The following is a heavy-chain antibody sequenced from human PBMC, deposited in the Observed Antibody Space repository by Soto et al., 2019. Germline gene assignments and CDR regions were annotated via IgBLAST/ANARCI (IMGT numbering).Heavy chain of an antibody. D-gene: IGHD1-26*01. V-gene: IGHV3-30*18. CDR2: ISFDGSKK. CDR3: AKGGSSHDAFDI. J-gene: IGHJ3*02. CDR1: GFTFRSYG. Sequence: QVQLVESGGGVVQPGRSLRLSCAASGFTFRSYGMHWVRQAPGKGLEWVAVISFDGSKKIYADSVKGRFTISRDNSKNTLYLHMNSLRAEDTAVYYCAKGGSSHDAFDIWCQGTMVTVSS.